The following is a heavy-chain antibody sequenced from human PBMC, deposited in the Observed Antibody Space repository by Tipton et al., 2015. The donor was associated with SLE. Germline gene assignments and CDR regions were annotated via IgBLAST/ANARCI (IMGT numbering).Heavy chain of an antibody. D-gene: IGHD2-2*01. CDR1: GFTFSRYW. CDR2: INSDGSST. J-gene: IGHJ3*02. V-gene: IGHV3-74*01. CDR3: ARDVVVAATDAFDI. Sequence: SLRLSCAASGFTFSRYWVHWVRQAPGKGLVWVSHINSDGSSTSYADSVKGRFTISRDNAKNTLYLQMNSLRAEDTAVYYCARDVVVAATDAFDIWGQGTMVTVSS.